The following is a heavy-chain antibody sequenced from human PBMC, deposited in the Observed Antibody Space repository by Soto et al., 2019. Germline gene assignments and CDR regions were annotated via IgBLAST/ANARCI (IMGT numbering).Heavy chain of an antibody. V-gene: IGHV3-23*01. D-gene: IGHD1-7*01. Sequence: EVQLLESGGGLVQPGGTLRLSCAASGFTFSSYGMTWVRQAPGKGMGWVSFSSATGAGTYYADSVKGRITISRDNSKNTLYLQMTSLIADDTAVYYCAKGRRAGGNYGFYSDFWGQGALVIVTS. CDR2: SSATGAGT. J-gene: IGHJ4*02. CDR1: GFTFSSYG. CDR3: AKGRRAGGNYGFYSDF.